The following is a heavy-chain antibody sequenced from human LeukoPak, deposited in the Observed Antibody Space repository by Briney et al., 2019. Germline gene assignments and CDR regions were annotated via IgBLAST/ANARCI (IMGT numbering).Heavy chain of an antibody. D-gene: IGHD2-15*01. CDR3: ARALRSASVDFDY. J-gene: IGHJ4*02. CDR1: GYSFTSYW. Sequence: GESLKISCKGSGYSFTSYWIAWMRQMPGKGLEWMGIIYPGDSDTRYSPSFQGQVTISADKSISTAYLQRSSLKASDTAMYYCARALRSASVDFDYWGQGTLVTVSS. CDR2: IYPGDSDT. V-gene: IGHV5-51*01.